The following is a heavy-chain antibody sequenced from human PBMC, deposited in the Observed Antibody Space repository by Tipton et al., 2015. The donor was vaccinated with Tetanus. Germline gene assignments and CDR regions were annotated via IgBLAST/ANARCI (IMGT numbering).Heavy chain of an antibody. J-gene: IGHJ4*02. CDR1: RGPISSYF. Sequence: GLVKPSETLSLTCTVSRGPISSYFWSWIRLPAGKGLEWIGHISNGNTDYASSLKSRLTLSVDTSKNQISLKLSSVTAADTAVYYCARGTGDYWGQGTLVTVSS. CDR2: ISNGNT. V-gene: IGHV4-4*07. CDR3: ARGTGDY. D-gene: IGHD1-14*01.